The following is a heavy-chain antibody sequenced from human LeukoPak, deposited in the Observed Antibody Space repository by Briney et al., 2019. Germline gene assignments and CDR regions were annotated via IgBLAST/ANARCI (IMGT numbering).Heavy chain of an antibody. D-gene: IGHD5-24*01. CDR3: AKGMGDAYNYRYYLDY. V-gene: IGHV3-30*02. CDR1: GFTFSSSG. CDR2: IRYDGSNK. J-gene: IGHJ4*02. Sequence: GGSLRLSCAASGFTFSSSGMHWVLQAPGKGLEWGAFIRYDGSNKYHADSVKGRFTISRDNSKNTLYLQMNSLRAEDTAVYYCAKGMGDAYNYRYYLDYWGQGTLVTVSS.